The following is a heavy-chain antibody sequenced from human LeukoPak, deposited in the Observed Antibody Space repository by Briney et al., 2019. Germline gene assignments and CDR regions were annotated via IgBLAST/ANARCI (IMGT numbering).Heavy chain of an antibody. J-gene: IGHJ4*02. CDR1: GFTFSSYA. Sequence: GGSLRLSCAASGFTFSSYAMHWVRQAPGKGLEYVSAISSNGGSTYYANSVKGRLTISRDNSKNTLYLQMGSLRAEDMAVYYCARDHFDYWGQGTLVTVSS. V-gene: IGHV3-64*01. CDR3: ARDHFDY. CDR2: ISSNGGST.